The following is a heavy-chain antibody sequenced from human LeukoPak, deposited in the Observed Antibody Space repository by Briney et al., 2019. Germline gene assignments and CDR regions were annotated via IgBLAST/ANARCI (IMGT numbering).Heavy chain of an antibody. Sequence: SETLSLTCAVYGGSFSGYYWTWIRQSASKGLEWLGEINLRGSTTYHPSHKSRVSLSLDPSKSQVSLRLHSVTAADTAVYYCARGGVYMSAAWYRRDYYNMDVWGTGTAVTVS. V-gene: IGHV4-34*01. CDR2: INLRGST. CDR3: ARGGVYMSAAWYRRDYYNMDV. D-gene: IGHD6-13*01. J-gene: IGHJ6*03. CDR1: GGSFSGYY.